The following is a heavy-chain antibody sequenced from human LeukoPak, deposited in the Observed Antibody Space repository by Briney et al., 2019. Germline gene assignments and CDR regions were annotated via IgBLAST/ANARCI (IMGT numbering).Heavy chain of an antibody. CDR2: ISGSGGST. J-gene: IGHJ4*02. D-gene: IGHD3-3*01. Sequence: TGGSLRLSCAASGFTFSSYAMSWVRQAPGKGLEWVSAISGSGGSTYYTDSVKGRFTISRDNSKNTLYLQMNSLRAEDTAVYYCANVKPNYDFWSGYPSDYWGQGTLVTVSS. CDR3: ANVKPNYDFWSGYPSDY. CDR1: GFTFSSYA. V-gene: IGHV3-23*01.